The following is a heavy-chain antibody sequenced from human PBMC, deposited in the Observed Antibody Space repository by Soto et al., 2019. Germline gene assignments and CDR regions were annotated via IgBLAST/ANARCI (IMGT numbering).Heavy chain of an antibody. CDR3: ARQANIVATSPPLRFFDY. D-gene: IGHD5-12*01. V-gene: IGHV4-39*01. CDR2: IYYSGST. CDR1: GGSISSSSYY. Sequence: SETLSLTCTVSGGSISSSSYYWGWIRQPPGKGLEWIGSIYYSGSTYYNPSLKSRVTISVDTSKNQFSLKLSSVTAADTAVYYCARQANIVATSPPLRFFDYWGQRTPVTVSS. J-gene: IGHJ4*02.